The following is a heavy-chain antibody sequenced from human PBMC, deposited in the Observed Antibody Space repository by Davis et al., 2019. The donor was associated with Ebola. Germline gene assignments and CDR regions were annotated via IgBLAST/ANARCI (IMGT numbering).Heavy chain of an antibody. D-gene: IGHD2-21*02. CDR2: ISYDGSNK. V-gene: IGHV3-30-3*01. Sequence: PGGSLRLSCAASGFTFSSYAMHWVRQAPGKGLEWVAVISYDGSNKYYADSVKGRFTISRDNSKNTLYLQMNSLRAEDTAVYYCAREVTARGFDPWGQGTLVTVSS. J-gene: IGHJ5*02. CDR3: AREVTARGFDP. CDR1: GFTFSSYA.